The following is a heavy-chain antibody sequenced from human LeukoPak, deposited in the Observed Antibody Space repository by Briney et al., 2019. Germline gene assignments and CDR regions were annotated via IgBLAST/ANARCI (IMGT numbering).Heavy chain of an antibody. Sequence: GGSLRLSCAASGFTFSSYGTHWVRQAPGKGLEWVAVISYDGSNKYYADSVKGRFTISRDNSKNTLYLQMNSLRAEDTAVYYCATNTAMDYYFDYWGQGTLVTVSS. V-gene: IGHV3-30*03. D-gene: IGHD5-18*01. CDR2: ISYDGSNK. CDR3: ATNTAMDYYFDY. CDR1: GFTFSSYG. J-gene: IGHJ4*02.